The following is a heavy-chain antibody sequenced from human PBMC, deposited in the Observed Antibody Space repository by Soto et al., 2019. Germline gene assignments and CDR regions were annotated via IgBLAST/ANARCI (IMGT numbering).Heavy chain of an antibody. J-gene: IGHJ3*02. CDR1: GGSISSYY. CDR2: IYYSGST. Sequence: PSETLSLTCTVSGGSISSYYWSWILQPPGKGLEWIGYIYYSGSTNYNPSLKSRVTISVDTSKNQFSLKLSSVTAADTAVYYCARGPDYDILTGFFWAFDIWGQGTMVTV. V-gene: IGHV4-59*01. D-gene: IGHD3-9*01. CDR3: ARGPDYDILTGFFWAFDI.